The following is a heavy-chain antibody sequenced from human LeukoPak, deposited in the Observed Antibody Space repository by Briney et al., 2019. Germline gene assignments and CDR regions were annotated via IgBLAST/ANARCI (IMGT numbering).Heavy chain of an antibody. J-gene: IGHJ5*02. Sequence: SETLSLTCTVSGYSISSGYYWGWIRQPPEKGLEWIGSIYHSGSTYYNPSLKSRVTISADKSKNQFSLKLSSVTAADTAVYYCATLTTPGWFNPWGQGTLVTVSS. CDR1: GYSISSGYY. D-gene: IGHD1-1*01. CDR3: ATLTTPGWFNP. CDR2: IYHSGST. V-gene: IGHV4-38-2*02.